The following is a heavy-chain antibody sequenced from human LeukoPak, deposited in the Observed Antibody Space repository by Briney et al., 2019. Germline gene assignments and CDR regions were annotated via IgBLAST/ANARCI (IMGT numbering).Heavy chain of an antibody. Sequence: GGSLRLSCAASGFTFSSYAMSWVRQAPGKGLEWVSGISGSGGSTDYADSLKGRFTISRDNAKNSLYLQMNSLRVEDTAVYYCARVSGDGESSYRALDIWGQGTMVTVSS. D-gene: IGHD1-26*01. J-gene: IGHJ3*02. V-gene: IGHV3-23*01. CDR3: ARVSGDGESSYRALDI. CDR1: GFTFSSYA. CDR2: ISGSGGST.